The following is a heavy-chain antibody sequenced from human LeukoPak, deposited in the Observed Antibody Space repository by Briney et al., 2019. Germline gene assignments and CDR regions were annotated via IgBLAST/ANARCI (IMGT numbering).Heavy chain of an antibody. V-gene: IGHV1-69*13. Sequence: SVKVSCKASGGTFTSYAISWVTQAPGQGLEWMGGIIPIFGTANYAQKFQGRVTITADESTSTAYVELSSLRSEDTAGDYCARPIAVAEGDWFDPWGQGTLVTVSS. J-gene: IGHJ5*02. CDR1: GGTFTSYA. CDR3: ARPIAVAEGDWFDP. CDR2: IIPIFGTA. D-gene: IGHD6-19*01.